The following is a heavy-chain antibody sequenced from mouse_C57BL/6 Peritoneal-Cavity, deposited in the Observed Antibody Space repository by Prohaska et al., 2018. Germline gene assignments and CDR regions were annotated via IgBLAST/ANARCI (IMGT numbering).Heavy chain of an antibody. Sequence: QVQLQQPVAELVQPGASVQVSCKASGYTFTSYWLHWVKQRPGHGLEWIGRIHPSDSDTNYNQKFKGKATLNVDKSSSTAYMQLSSLTSEDSAVYYCAIYYSNYFDYWGQGTTLTVSS. D-gene: IGHD2-5*01. CDR1: GYTFTSYW. V-gene: IGHV1-74*01. J-gene: IGHJ2*01. CDR3: AIYYSNYFDY. CDR2: IHPSDSDT.